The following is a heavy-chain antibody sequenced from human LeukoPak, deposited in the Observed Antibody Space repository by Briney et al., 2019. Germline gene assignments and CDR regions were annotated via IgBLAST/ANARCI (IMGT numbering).Heavy chain of an antibody. V-gene: IGHV3-21*01. Sequence: GGSLRLSCAASGFTLSSYSMNWVRQAPGKGLEWVSFISTSSSYIYYADSVKGRFTISRDNAKNSLYLQVNSLRAEDTAVYYCARETYCTSTSCPIGDHFDYWGQGTLVTVSS. J-gene: IGHJ4*02. CDR3: ARETYCTSTSCPIGDHFDY. CDR2: ISTSSSYI. CDR1: GFTLSSYS. D-gene: IGHD2-2*01.